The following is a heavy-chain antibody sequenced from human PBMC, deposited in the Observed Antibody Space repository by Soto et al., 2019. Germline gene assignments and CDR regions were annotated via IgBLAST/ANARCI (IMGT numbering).Heavy chain of an antibody. J-gene: IGHJ4*02. Sequence: EVQLVESGGGLVQPGGSLRVSCAASGFTFSSYWMHWVRQAPGKGLVWVSRINSDGSSTSYADSVKGRFTISRDNAQNTLYLQMNSMRADDTAIYDCARRGAVAGLHYWGQGTLVTVSS. CDR3: ARRGAVAGLHY. V-gene: IGHV3-74*01. D-gene: IGHD6-19*01. CDR2: INSDGSST. CDR1: GFTFSSYW.